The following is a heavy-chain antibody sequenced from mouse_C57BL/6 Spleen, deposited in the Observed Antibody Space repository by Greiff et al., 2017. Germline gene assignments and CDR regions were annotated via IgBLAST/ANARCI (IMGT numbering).Heavy chain of an antibody. CDR2: IYPGSGNT. CDR1: GYTFTDYY. CDR3: ARWVTTGPYAMDY. V-gene: IGHV1-76*01. Sequence: VQLQQSGAELVRPGASVKLSCKASGYTFTDYYINWVKQRPGQGLEWIARIYPGSGNTYYNEKFKGKATLTAEKSSSTAYMQLSSLTSEDSAVYFCARWVTTGPYAMDYWGQGTSVTVSS. D-gene: IGHD2-2*01. J-gene: IGHJ4*01.